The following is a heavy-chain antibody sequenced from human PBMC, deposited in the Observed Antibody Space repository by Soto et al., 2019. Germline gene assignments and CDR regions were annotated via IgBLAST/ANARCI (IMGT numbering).Heavy chain of an antibody. Sequence: PGESLKISCKGSGYSFTSYWIGWVRQMPGKGLEWMGIIYPGDSDTRYSPSSQGQVTISADKSISTAYLQWSSLKASDTAMYYCARVYCGGDCVSAYYFDYWGQGTLVTVSS. CDR2: IYPGDSDT. V-gene: IGHV5-51*01. CDR1: GYSFTSYW. J-gene: IGHJ4*02. D-gene: IGHD2-21*02. CDR3: ARVYCGGDCVSAYYFDY.